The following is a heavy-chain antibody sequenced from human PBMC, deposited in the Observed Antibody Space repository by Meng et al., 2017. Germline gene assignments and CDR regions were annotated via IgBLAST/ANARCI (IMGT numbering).Heavy chain of an antibody. J-gene: IGHJ6*02. CDR3: AREFRRYCSGDSCYSRGGYYYGMDV. D-gene: IGHD2-15*01. V-gene: IGHV3-21*01. Sequence: GESLKISCAASGFTFSSYSMNWVRQAPGKGLEWVSSISSSSSYIYYADSVKGRFTISRDNAKNSLYLQMNSLRAEDTAVYYCAREFRRYCSGDSCYSRGGYYYGMDVWGQGTTVTVSS. CDR2: ISSSSSYI. CDR1: GFTFSSYS.